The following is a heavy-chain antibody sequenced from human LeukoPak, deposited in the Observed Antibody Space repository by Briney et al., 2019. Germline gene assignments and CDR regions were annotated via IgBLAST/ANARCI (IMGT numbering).Heavy chain of an antibody. Sequence: PGGSLRLSCAASGFTFRKYPMHWVRQAPGMGLEFVSTISSNGGSTNYANSVKGRFTISRDNSKNTLYLQMGSLRAEDMAVYYCASGDLINSYGSGSSLDYWGQGTLVTVSS. D-gene: IGHD3-10*01. CDR2: ISSNGGST. CDR3: ASGDLINSYGSGSSLDY. J-gene: IGHJ4*02. V-gene: IGHV3-64*01. CDR1: GFTFRKYP.